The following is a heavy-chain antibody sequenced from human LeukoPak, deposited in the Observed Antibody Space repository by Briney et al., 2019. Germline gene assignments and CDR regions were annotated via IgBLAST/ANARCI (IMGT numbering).Heavy chain of an antibody. CDR3: AKDACEGGDCFGWFDP. Sequence: PGGSLRLSCAASGFTFSSYGMSWVRQAPGKGLEGVSGTFGSDGSTYYADSVKGRFTISRDNSKNTLYLQMNCLRAEDTAVYYCAKDACEGGDCFGWFDPWGQGTLVTVSS. V-gene: IGHV3-23*01. J-gene: IGHJ5*02. CDR2: TFGSDGST. D-gene: IGHD2-21*02. CDR1: GFTFSSYG.